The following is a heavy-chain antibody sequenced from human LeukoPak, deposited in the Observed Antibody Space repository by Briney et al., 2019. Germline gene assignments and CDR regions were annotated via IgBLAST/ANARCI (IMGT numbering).Heavy chain of an antibody. CDR1: GGSISSSSYY. Sequence: SETLSLTCTVSGGSISSSSYYWGWIRQPPGKGLEWIGSIYYSGSTYYNPSLKSRVTISVDTSKNQFSLKLSSVTAADTAVYYCARPYCHSTNCYKFVAFDIWGQGTMVTVSS. J-gene: IGHJ3*02. V-gene: IGHV4-39*01. D-gene: IGHD2-2*02. CDR2: IYYSGST. CDR3: ARPYCHSTNCYKFVAFDI.